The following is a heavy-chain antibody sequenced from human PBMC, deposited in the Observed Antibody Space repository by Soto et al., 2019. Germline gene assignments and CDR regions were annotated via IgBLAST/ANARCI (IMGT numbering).Heavy chain of an antibody. CDR2: IIPIFGTA. Sequence: SVKVSCKASGGTFSSYAISWVRQAPGQGLEWMGGIIPIFGTANYAQKFQGRVTITADESTSTAYMELSSLRSEDTAVYYCASTLAYYDSSGYTTALYGMDVWGQGTTVTV. V-gene: IGHV1-69*13. CDR3: ASTLAYYDSSGYTTALYGMDV. J-gene: IGHJ6*02. D-gene: IGHD3-22*01. CDR1: GGTFSSYA.